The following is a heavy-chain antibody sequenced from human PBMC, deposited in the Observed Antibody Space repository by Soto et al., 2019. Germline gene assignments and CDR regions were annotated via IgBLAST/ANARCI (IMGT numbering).Heavy chain of an antibody. CDR2: ISGSSIYI. J-gene: IGHJ5*02. Sequence: GGSLRLSCAASGFTFTSFAVSWVRQAPGKGLEWVSHISGSSIYIHYADSVRGRFTISRDNAKNSVYLQMDSLRVEDTAVYYCAREGALKPFSSWGQGALVTVSS. CDR1: GFTFTSFA. V-gene: IGHV3-21*01. CDR3: AREGALKPFSS.